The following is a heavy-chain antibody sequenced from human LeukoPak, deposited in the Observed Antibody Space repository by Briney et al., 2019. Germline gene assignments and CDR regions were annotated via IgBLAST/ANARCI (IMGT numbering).Heavy chain of an antibody. V-gene: IGHV3-7*01. CDR2: IKQDGSEK. Sequence: PGGSLRLFCAASGFTFSSYWMSWVRQAPGKGLEWVANIKQDGSEKYYVDSVKGRFTISRDNAKNSLYLQMNSLRAEDTAVYYCARGTFGYSGHEPFDYWGQGTLVTVSS. CDR1: GFTFSSYW. CDR3: ARGTFGYSGHEPFDY. D-gene: IGHD5-12*01. J-gene: IGHJ4*02.